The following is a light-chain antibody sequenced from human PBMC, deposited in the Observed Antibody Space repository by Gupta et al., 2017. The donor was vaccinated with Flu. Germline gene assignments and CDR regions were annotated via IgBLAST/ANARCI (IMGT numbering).Light chain of an antibody. J-gene: IGLJ3*02. Sequence: QSVLTQPPSVSGAPGQWVTISCTGSSSNIGAGYVVHWYQQLPGTAPKILIYDYNNRPSGIPARFFGFRAGTSASLAITGLQADDEADDDCQSYDRSLGGWVFGGGTKLTVL. V-gene: IGLV1-40*01. CDR2: DYN. CDR3: QSYDRSLGGWV. CDR1: SSNIGAGYV.